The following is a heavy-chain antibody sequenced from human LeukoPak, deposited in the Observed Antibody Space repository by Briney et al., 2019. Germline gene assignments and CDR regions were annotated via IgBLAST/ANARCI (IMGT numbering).Heavy chain of an antibody. D-gene: IGHD3-22*01. CDR1: GFTFNNYA. CDR3: ARDGSYYYDSSGYGNSHYFRY. CDR2: ISYDGSNK. V-gene: IGHV3-30-3*01. J-gene: IGHJ4*02. Sequence: PGGSLRLSCAASGFTFNNYAFHWVRQAPGKGLEWVAVISYDGSNKYYADSVKGRFTISRDNSKNTLYLQMNNLRAEDTAVYYCARDGSYYYDSSGYGNSHYFRYWGQVTLVTVPS.